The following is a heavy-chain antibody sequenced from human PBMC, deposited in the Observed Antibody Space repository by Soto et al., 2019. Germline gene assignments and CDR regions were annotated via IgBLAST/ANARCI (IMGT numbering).Heavy chain of an antibody. Sequence: EVQLVESGGGLVQPGGSLRLSCTGSGFTFSTYWMSWVRQAPGKGLEWVANIKQDGSEKYYVDSVRGRFTISRDNATNSLCLHMDILIAEDTAVEDCARVVNQQRTLDYWGQGTLVTVSS. D-gene: IGHD6-13*01. J-gene: IGHJ4*02. CDR3: ARVVNQQRTLDY. V-gene: IGHV3-7*01. CDR1: GFTFSTYW. CDR2: IKQDGSEK.